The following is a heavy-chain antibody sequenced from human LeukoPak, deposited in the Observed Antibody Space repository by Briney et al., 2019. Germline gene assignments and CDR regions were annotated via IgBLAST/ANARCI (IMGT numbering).Heavy chain of an antibody. V-gene: IGHV1-46*01. Sequence: ASVKVSCKASGYTFTSYYIHWVRQAPGQGLEGMGIISPSGGRVSNAQKFQGRVTMTRDTSTSTVYMELSSLRSEDTAVYYCARGGVGEWPEIWGQGTMVTVSS. CDR3: ARGGVGEWPEI. D-gene: IGHD3-10*01. CDR1: GYTFTSYY. CDR2: ISPSGGRV. J-gene: IGHJ3*02.